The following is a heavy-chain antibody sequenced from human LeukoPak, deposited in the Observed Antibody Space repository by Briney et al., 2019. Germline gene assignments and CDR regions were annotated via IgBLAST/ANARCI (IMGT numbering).Heavy chain of an antibody. Sequence: GASVKVSWKASGGTFSSYAISWVRQAPGQGLEWMGRIIPIFGTANYAQKFQGRVTITTDESTSTAYMELSSLRSEDTAVYYCAPTWGGGSRYFDLWGRGTLVTVSS. J-gene: IGHJ2*01. CDR2: IIPIFGTA. D-gene: IGHD2-15*01. CDR1: GGTFSSYA. V-gene: IGHV1-69*05. CDR3: APTWGGGSRYFDL.